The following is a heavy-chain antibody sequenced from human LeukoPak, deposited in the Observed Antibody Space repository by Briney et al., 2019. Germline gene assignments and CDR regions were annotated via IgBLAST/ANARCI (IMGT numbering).Heavy chain of an antibody. CDR3: ARTVEKDWFDP. J-gene: IGHJ5*02. CDR2: IYHSGST. D-gene: IGHD4-17*01. Sequence: SETLSLTCGVSGGSISSGGFSWSWIRQPPGKGLEWIGYIYHSGSTYYKPSLKSRVTISIDRSKNYSSLNLSSVTAADTAVYYYARTVEKDWFDPWGQGTLVTVPS. V-gene: IGHV4-30-2*01. CDR1: GGSISSGGFS.